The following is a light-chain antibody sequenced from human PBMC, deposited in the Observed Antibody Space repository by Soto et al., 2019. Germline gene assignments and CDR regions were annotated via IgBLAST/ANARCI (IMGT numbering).Light chain of an antibody. V-gene: IGLV2-8*01. CDR2: EVS. J-gene: IGLJ2*01. CDR3: SSYAGSNNYVL. Sequence: QSVLTQPPSASGSPGQSVTISCTGTSSDVGGYNYVSWYQQHPGKAPKLMIYEVSKRPSGVPDRFSGSKSGNTASLTVSGLQAEDEAGYYCSSYAGSNNYVLFGGGTQLTVL. CDR1: SSDVGGYNY.